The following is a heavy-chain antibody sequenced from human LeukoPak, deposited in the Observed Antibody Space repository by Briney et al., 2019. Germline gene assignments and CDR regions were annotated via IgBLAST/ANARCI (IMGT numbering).Heavy chain of an antibody. V-gene: IGHV3-48*01. J-gene: IGHJ4*02. CDR1: GFTFSSYS. CDR3: ARDNWGSSGFN. Sequence: GGSLRLSCAASGFTFSSYSLNWVRQAPGKGLDRVSYISSSSSTIYYADSVKGRFTISRDNAKNSLYLQMNSLRAEDTAVYYCARDNWGSSGFNWGQGTLVTVSS. D-gene: IGHD6-19*01. CDR2: ISSSSSTI.